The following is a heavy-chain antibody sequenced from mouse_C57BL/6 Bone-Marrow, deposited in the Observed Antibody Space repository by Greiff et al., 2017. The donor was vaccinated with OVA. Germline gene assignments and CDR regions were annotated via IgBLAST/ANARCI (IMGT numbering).Heavy chain of an antibody. Sequence: VQLQQSGAELARPGASVQLSCKASGYTFTSYGISWVKQRTGQGLEWIGEIYPRSGNTYYNEKFKGKATLTADKSSSTAYMELRSLTSEDSAVDFWAREGLGPFDYWGQGNTLTVSS. D-gene: IGHD4-1*01. J-gene: IGHJ2*01. CDR1: GYTFTSYG. V-gene: IGHV1-81*01. CDR2: IYPRSGNT. CDR3: AREGLGPFDY.